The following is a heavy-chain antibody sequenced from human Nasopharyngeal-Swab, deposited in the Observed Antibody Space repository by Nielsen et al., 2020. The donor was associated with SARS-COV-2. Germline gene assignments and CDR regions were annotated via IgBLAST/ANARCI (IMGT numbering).Heavy chain of an antibody. CDR3: AKDTALYLAFDI. Sequence: GGSLRLSCAASGFTFSSYAMSWVRQAPGKGLEWVSAISGSGGSTYYADSEKGRFTISRDNSKNTLYLQMNSLRAEDTAVYYCAKDTALYLAFDIWGQGTMVTVSS. D-gene: IGHD3-9*01. J-gene: IGHJ3*02. V-gene: IGHV3-23*01. CDR1: GFTFSSYA. CDR2: ISGSGGST.